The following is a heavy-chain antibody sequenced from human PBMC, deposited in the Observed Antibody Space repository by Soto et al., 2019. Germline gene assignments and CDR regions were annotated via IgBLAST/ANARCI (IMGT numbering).Heavy chain of an antibody. Sequence: VASVKVSCKASGYTFTSYDINWVRQATGQGLEWMGWMNPNSGNTGYAQKFQGRVTMTRNTSISTAYMELSSLRSEDTAVYYCARVLRFLEWSEYYYYMDVWGKGTTVTVSS. J-gene: IGHJ6*03. V-gene: IGHV1-8*01. CDR3: ARVLRFLEWSEYYYYMDV. CDR2: MNPNSGNT. D-gene: IGHD3-3*01. CDR1: GYTFTSYD.